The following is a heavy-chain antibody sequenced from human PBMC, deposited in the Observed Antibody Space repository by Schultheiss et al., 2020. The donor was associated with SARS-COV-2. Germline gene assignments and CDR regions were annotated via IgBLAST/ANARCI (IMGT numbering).Heavy chain of an antibody. Sequence: SGPTLVKPTQTLTLTCTFSGFSLSTSGVGVGWIRQPPGKALEWLAHIFSNDEKSYSTSLKSRLTISKDTSKSQVVLTMTNMDPVDTATYYCARIPRGAVVSSNWYFDLWGRGTLVTVSS. J-gene: IGHJ2*01. V-gene: IGHV2-26*01. CDR2: IFSNDEK. CDR3: ARIPRGAVVSSNWYFDL. CDR1: GFSLSTSGVG. D-gene: IGHD6-19*01.